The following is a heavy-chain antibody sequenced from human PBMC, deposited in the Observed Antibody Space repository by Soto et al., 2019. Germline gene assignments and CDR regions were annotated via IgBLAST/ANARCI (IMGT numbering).Heavy chain of an antibody. D-gene: IGHD3-22*01. CDR2: IYHSGST. V-gene: IGHV4-30-2*01. CDR1: GGSISSGGYP. CDR3: ARVKGYYYDSSGPSHFDY. Sequence: SETLSLTCAVSGGSISSGGYPWSWIRQPPGKGLEWIGYIYHSGSTYYNPSLKSRVTISVDRSKNQFSLKLSSVTAADTAVYYCARVKGYYYDSSGPSHFDYWGQGTLVTVSS. J-gene: IGHJ4*02.